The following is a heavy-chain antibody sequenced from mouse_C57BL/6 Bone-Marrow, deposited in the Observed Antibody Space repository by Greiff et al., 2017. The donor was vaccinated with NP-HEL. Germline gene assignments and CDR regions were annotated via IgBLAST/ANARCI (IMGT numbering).Heavy chain of an antibody. D-gene: IGHD1-1*01. V-gene: IGHV5-4*01. J-gene: IGHJ1*03. CDR3: ARECPHYYGSSHWYFDV. CDR2: ISDGGSYT. Sequence: EVQGVESGGGLVKPGGSLKLSCAASGFTFSSYAMSWVRQTPEKRLEWVATISDGGSYTYYPDNVKGRFTISRDNAKNNLYLQMSHLKSEDTAMYYCARECPHYYGSSHWYFDVWGTGTTVTVSS. CDR1: GFTFSSYA.